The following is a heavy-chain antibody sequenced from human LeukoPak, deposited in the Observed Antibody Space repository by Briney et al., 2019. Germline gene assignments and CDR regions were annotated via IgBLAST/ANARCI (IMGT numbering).Heavy chain of an antibody. J-gene: IGHJ4*02. D-gene: IGHD3-10*01. CDR3: AGLHGMFYFGSGSCPFDY. CDR2: IYYSGST. CDR1: GGSISSSSYY. V-gene: IGHV4-39*07. Sequence: PSETLSLTCTVSGGSISSSSYYWGWIRQPPGKGLEWIGSIYYSGSTYYNPSLKSRVTISVDTSKNQFSLKLSSVTAADTAVYYCAGLHGMFYFGSGSCPFDYWGQGTLVTVSS.